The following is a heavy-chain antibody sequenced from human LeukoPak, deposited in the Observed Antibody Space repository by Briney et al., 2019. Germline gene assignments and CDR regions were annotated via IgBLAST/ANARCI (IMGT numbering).Heavy chain of an antibody. CDR2: IYYSGST. CDR3: ARHGGDTTSPNDAFDI. J-gene: IGHJ3*02. Sequence: SETLSLTCTVSGGSISSYYWSWIRQPPGKGLEWIGYIYYSGSTNYNPSLKSRVTISVDTSKNQFSPKLSSVTAADTAVYYCARHGGDTTSPNDAFDIWGQGTMVTVSS. V-gene: IGHV4-59*08. D-gene: IGHD3-16*01. CDR1: GGSISSYY.